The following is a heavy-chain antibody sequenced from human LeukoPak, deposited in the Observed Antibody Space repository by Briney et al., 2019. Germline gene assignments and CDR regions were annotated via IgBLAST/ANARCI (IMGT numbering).Heavy chain of an antibody. J-gene: IGHJ3*01. CDR1: GFTFSAFA. V-gene: IGHV3-23*01. Sequence: GGSLRLSCITSGFTFSAFAMSWVRQAPGKGLEWVSAIRSSADATYHADSVKGRFTISRDNSKNTLYLQMNSLRAEDTAVYYCAKGIHNGDARANFFDVWGQGTLVTVSS. CDR3: AKGIHNGDARANFFDV. D-gene: IGHD4-17*01. CDR2: IRSSADAT.